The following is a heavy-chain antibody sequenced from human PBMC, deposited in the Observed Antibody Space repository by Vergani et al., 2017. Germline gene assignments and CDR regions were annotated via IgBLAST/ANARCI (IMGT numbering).Heavy chain of an antibody. J-gene: IGHJ4*02. Sequence: EVQLVESGGGLVKPGGSLRLSCAASGFTFSNAWMSWVRQAPGKGLEWVGRIKSKTDGGTTDYAAPVKGRFTISRDNAKNSLYLQMNSLRAEDTAVYYCAREVRGYSGYDYDNDYWGQGTLVTVSS. CDR1: GFTFSNAW. D-gene: IGHD5-12*01. CDR2: IKSKTDGGTT. V-gene: IGHV3-15*01. CDR3: AREVRGYSGYDYDNDY.